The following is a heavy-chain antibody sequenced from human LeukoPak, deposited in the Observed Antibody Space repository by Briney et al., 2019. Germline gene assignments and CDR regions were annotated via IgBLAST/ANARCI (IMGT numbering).Heavy chain of an antibody. CDR2: KSYDGSNE. CDR3: ARGWGDKLVDY. V-gene: IGHV3-30*03. Sequence: GRSLRLSCAVSGFTFSSYGMHWVRQAPGKGLEWVAVKSYDGSNEYYADSVKGRFTISRDDSKNTLYLQMNSLRAEDTAVYYCARGWGDKLVDYWGQGTLVTVSS. J-gene: IGHJ4*02. CDR1: GFTFSSYG. D-gene: IGHD2-21*02.